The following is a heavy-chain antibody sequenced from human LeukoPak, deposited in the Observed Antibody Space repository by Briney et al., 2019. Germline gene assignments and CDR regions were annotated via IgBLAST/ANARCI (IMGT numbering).Heavy chain of an antibody. V-gene: IGHV3-7*04. CDR1: GFTLSSYW. CDR3: ARDIGASGI. Sequence: PGGSLRLSCAASGFTLSSYWMSWVRQAPGKGLEGVANIKQDGSEKYYVDSVKGRFTISRDNAKNSLYLQMNSLRAEDTAVYYCARDIGASGIWGQGTMVTVSS. CDR2: IKQDGSEK. J-gene: IGHJ3*02. D-gene: IGHD1-26*01.